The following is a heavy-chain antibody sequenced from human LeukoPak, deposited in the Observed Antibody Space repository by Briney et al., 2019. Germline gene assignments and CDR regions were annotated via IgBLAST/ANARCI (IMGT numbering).Heavy chain of an antibody. Sequence: GGSLRLSCTASGFGFTTYSMNLVRQAPGKGLEWGATMTRSSAIFYADSVKGRFTISRDNAKNSVYLRMNSLRDEDTVVHSCARAQTMFWEFDGFDIWGRGTKVTVSS. D-gene: IGHD3-10*02. CDR1: GFGFTTYS. V-gene: IGHV3-69-1*01. J-gene: IGHJ3*02. CDR3: ARAQTMFWEFDGFDI. CDR2: MTRSSAI.